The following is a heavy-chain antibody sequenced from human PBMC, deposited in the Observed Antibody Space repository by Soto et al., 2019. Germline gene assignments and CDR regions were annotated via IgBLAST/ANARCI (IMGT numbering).Heavy chain of an antibody. J-gene: IGHJ4*02. CDR2: VYNSGST. Sequence: PSETLSLTCTVSGGSISSNYWTWIRQPPGKGLEWIGYVYNSGSTNYNPSLKSRVTISEDTSKSQFSLKVNSMTAADTAVYYCAIYRLVGGAGYSTDYWCQRILVTVS. CDR3: AIYRLVGGAGYSTDY. CDR1: GGSISSNY. D-gene: IGHD2-15*01. V-gene: IGHV4-59*01.